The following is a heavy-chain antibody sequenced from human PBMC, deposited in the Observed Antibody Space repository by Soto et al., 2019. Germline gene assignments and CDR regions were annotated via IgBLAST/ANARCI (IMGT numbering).Heavy chain of an antibody. D-gene: IGHD3-10*01. CDR1: GFTFSSYG. CDR3: ARDGHGADYYYYGMDV. V-gene: IGHV3-33*01. CDR2: IWYDGSNK. Sequence: QVQLVETGGGVVQPGRSLRLSCAASGFTFSSYGMHWVRQAPGKGLEWVAVIWYDGSNKYYADSVKGRFTISRDNSKNTLYLQMTSLRAEDTAVYYCARDGHGADYYYYGMDVWGQGTTVTVSS. J-gene: IGHJ6*02.